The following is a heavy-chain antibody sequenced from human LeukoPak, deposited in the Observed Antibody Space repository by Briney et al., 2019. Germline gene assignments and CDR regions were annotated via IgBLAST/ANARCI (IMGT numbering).Heavy chain of an antibody. CDR2: IYPGDSDT. D-gene: IGHD3-10*01. CDR1: RYSFTSYW. Sequence: GESLKISCEGSRYSFTSYWIGWVRQMPGKGLEWMGIIYPGDSDTRYSPSFQGQVTISADKSISTAYLQWSSLKASDTAMYYCARHGGNSSKLRQIWIGYGSGSYLHYGMDVWGQGTTVTASS. J-gene: IGHJ6*02. CDR3: ARHGGNSSKLRQIWIGYGSGSYLHYGMDV. V-gene: IGHV5-51*01.